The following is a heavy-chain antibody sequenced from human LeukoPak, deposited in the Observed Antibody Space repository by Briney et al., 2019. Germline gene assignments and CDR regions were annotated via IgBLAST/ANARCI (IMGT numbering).Heavy chain of an antibody. Sequence: GGSLRLSCAASGFTFSSYAMSWVRQAPGKGLEWVSAISGSGGSTYYADSVKGRFTISRGNSKNTLYLQMNSLRAEDTAVYYCAKVWGSSSLYYYYMVVWSKGTTVTVSS. D-gene: IGHD6-6*01. CDR2: ISGSGGST. V-gene: IGHV3-23*01. CDR1: GFTFSSYA. J-gene: IGHJ6*03. CDR3: AKVWGSSSLYYYYMVV.